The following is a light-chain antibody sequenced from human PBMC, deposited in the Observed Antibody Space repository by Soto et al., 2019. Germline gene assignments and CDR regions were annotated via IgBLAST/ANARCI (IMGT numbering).Light chain of an antibody. CDR3: QQYKSYSHT. J-gene: IGKJ1*01. Sequence: DIQLTQSHSTLSASVGDRVTITCRASQSISSWLAWYQQKPGKAPKLLIYDASSLESGVPSRFSGSGSGTEFTLTISSLQPDDFATYYCQQYKSYSHTFGQGTKVDIK. V-gene: IGKV1-5*01. CDR1: QSISSW. CDR2: DAS.